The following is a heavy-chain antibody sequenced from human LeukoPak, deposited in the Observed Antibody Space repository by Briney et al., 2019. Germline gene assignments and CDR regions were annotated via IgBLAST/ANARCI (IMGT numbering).Heavy chain of an antibody. J-gene: IGHJ6*03. CDR3: AREVAYCSGWYQDYYYYMDV. Sequence: ASVKVSCKASGGTFSSYAISWVQQAPGQGLEWMGGIIPIFGTANYAQKFQGRVTITADESTSTAYMELSNLRSEDTAVYYCAREVAYCSGWYQDYYYYMDVWGKGTTVTVSS. CDR2: IIPIFGTA. D-gene: IGHD6-19*01. V-gene: IGHV1-69*13. CDR1: GGTFSSYA.